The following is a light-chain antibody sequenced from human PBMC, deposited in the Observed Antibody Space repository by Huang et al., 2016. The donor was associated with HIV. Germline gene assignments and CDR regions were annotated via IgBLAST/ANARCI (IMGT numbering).Light chain of an antibody. CDR3: QQYHSYPLT. CDR1: QGIASY. CDR2: GAS. V-gene: IGKV1-16*02. Sequence: DIQMTQSPSSLSASVGDTVTITCRASQGIASYLGWFQQKPGKAPKSLIYGASNLQGGLPSKFSGSGSGTDYTLTISSLEAEDFATYYCQQYHSYPLTFGQGTRLEMK. J-gene: IGKJ5*01.